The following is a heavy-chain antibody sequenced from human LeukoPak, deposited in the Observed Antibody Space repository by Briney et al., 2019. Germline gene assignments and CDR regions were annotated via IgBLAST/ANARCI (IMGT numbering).Heavy chain of an antibody. CDR2: IYHSGTT. Sequence: PSETLSLTCTVSGGSISSSNWWTWVRQPPGKGLEWIGEIYHSGTTNYNPSLKSRVTISVDKSKNQFSLKLSSVTAADTAVYYCARRDYYDSGSYALDYWGQGTLVTVSS. CDR1: GGSISSSNW. CDR3: ARRDYYDSGSYALDY. J-gene: IGHJ4*02. V-gene: IGHV4-4*02. D-gene: IGHD3-10*01.